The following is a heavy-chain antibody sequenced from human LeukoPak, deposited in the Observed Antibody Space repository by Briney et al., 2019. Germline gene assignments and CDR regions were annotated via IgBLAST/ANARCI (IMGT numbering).Heavy chain of an antibody. D-gene: IGHD3-16*01. V-gene: IGHV1-2*02. Sequence: GASVKVSCKASGYTFTGYYMHWVRQAPGQGLEWMGWINPNSGGTNYAQKFQGRVTMTGDTSISTAYMEVSRLRSDDTAVYYCTRGLWGAYYFDYWGQGTLVTVSS. CDR2: INPNSGGT. CDR1: GYTFTGYY. CDR3: TRGLWGAYYFDY. J-gene: IGHJ4*02.